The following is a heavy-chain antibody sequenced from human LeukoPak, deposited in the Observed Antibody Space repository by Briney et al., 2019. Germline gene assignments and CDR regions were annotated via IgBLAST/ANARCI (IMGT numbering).Heavy chain of an antibody. CDR3: AKDPTGGCSSTSCPDYYYYYYMDV. Sequence: GGSLRLSCAASGFTFSSYGMHWVRQAPGKGLEWVAFIRYDGSNKYYADSVKGRFTISRDNSKNTLYLQMNSLRAEDTAVYYCAKDPTGGCSSTSCPDYYYYYYMDVWGKGTTVTVSS. CDR2: IRYDGSNK. D-gene: IGHD2-2*01. CDR1: GFTFSSYG. V-gene: IGHV3-30*02. J-gene: IGHJ6*03.